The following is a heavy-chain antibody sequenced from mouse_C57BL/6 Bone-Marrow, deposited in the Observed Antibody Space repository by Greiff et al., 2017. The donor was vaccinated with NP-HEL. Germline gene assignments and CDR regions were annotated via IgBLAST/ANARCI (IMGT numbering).Heavy chain of an antibody. J-gene: IGHJ2*01. D-gene: IGHD3-2*02. CDR3: ARGEFRQLRLRSFDY. Sequence: QVQLQQSGAELVMPGASVKLSCKASGYTFTSYWMHWVKQRPGQGLEWIGEIDPSDSYTNYNQKFKGKSTLTVDKSSSTAYMQLSSLTSEDSAVYYCARGEFRQLRLRSFDYWGQGTTLTVSS. CDR1: GYTFTSYW. V-gene: IGHV1-69*01. CDR2: IDPSDSYT.